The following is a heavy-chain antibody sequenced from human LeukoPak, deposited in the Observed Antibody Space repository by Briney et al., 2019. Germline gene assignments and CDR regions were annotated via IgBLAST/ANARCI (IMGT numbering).Heavy chain of an antibody. J-gene: IGHJ4*02. CDR3: ARWTDCGGDCHILDY. V-gene: IGHV4-34*01. Sequence: PSETLSLTCAVYGGSFSGYYWSWIRQPPGKGLEWIGEINHSGSTNYNPSLKSRVTISVDTSKNQFSLKLSSVTAADTAVYYCARWTDCGGDCHILDYWGQGILVTVSS. CDR1: GGSFSGYY. CDR2: INHSGST. D-gene: IGHD2-21*02.